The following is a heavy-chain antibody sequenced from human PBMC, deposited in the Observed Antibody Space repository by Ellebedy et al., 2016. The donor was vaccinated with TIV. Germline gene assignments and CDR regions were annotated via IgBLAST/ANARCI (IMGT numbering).Heavy chain of an antibody. CDR1: GGSISSYY. CDR2: IYYSGST. Sequence: SETLSLTCTVSGGSISSYYWSWIRQPPGKGLEWIGYIYYSGSTYYNPSLQSRVTISVDRSKNQFSLKLTSVTAADTAVYYCARETYYYGSGGLNWFDPWGQGTLVTVSS. D-gene: IGHD3-10*01. J-gene: IGHJ5*02. CDR3: ARETYYYGSGGLNWFDP. V-gene: IGHV4-59*12.